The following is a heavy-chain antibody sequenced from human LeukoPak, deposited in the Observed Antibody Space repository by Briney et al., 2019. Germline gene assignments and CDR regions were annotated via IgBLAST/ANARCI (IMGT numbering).Heavy chain of an antibody. J-gene: IGHJ4*02. CDR2: ITDSSSSM. Sequence: GGSLRLSCAASGFTFSSYTMNWVRQAPGKGLEWVSSITDSSSSMYYADSVKGRFTISRDNAKNSLYLQMNSLRAEDTAVYYCAKRDRFSAFDYWGLGTLVTVSS. D-gene: IGHD3-16*01. CDR3: AKRDRFSAFDY. CDR1: GFTFSSYT. V-gene: IGHV3-21*01.